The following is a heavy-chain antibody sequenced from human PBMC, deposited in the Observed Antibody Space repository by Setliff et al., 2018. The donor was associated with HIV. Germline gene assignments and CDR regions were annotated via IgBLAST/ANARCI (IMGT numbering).Heavy chain of an antibody. CDR1: GGSFGVYR. CDR2: IDSSGTT. D-gene: IGHD3-10*01. CDR3: ARDRHSSGLGSYGP. J-gene: IGHJ5*02. Sequence: SETLSLTCTLSGGSFGVYRWSWIRQSAGRGLEWIGRIDSSGTTDYKPSLKGRVARSVDTSRNQFSLRVTSVTAADTAVYFCARDRHSSGLGSYGPWGPGILVTVSS. V-gene: IGHV4-4*07.